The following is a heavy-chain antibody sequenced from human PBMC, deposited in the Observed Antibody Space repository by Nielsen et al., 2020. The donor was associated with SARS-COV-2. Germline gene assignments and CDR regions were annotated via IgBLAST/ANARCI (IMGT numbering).Heavy chain of an antibody. CDR3: ARLPTDTGSYFRFDP. V-gene: IGHV4-4*02. Sequence: SETLSLTCAVSGGSISSSNWWTWVRQPPGKGLEWIGEIYHGGNTNYNPSLRSRVTISVDKSKNQFSLRLTSVTAADTAVYYCARLPTDTGSYFRFDPWGQGTLVSVSS. D-gene: IGHD1-26*01. J-gene: IGHJ5*02. CDR1: GGSISSSNW. CDR2: IYHGGNT.